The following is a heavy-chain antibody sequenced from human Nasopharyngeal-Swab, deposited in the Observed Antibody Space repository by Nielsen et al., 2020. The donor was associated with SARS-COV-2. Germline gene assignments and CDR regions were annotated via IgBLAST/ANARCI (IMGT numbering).Heavy chain of an antibody. CDR2: INTNTGNP. J-gene: IGHJ6*02. CDR1: GYTFTSYA. D-gene: IGHD1-26*01. CDR3: ASGSYVYYYYGMDV. V-gene: IGHV7-4-1*02. Sequence: ASVQVSCKASGYTFTSYAMNWVRQAPGQGLEWMGWINTNTGNPTYAQGFTGRFVFSLDTSVSTAYLQISSLKAEDTAVYYCASGSYVYYYYGMDVWGQGTTVTVSS.